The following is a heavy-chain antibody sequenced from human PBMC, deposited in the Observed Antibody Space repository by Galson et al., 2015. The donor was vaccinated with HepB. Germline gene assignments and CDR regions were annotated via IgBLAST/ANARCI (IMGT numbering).Heavy chain of an antibody. Sequence: SETLSLTCTVSGGSIISSRNYWGWIRQPPGKGLEWIGGIYYTGSTHYNSSLKSRLTLSVDTSKNQFSLRLTSVTAADTAVYYCARPRYCSSASCSASFAYWGQRILVTVSS. D-gene: IGHD2-2*01. J-gene: IGHJ4*02. CDR3: ARPRYCSSASCSASFAY. CDR1: GGSIISSRNY. V-gene: IGHV4-39*01. CDR2: IYYTGST.